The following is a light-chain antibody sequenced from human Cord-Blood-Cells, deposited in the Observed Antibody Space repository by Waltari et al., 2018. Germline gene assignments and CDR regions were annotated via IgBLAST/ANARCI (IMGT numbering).Light chain of an antibody. CDR2: QDS. Sequence: YELTQPPSVSVSPGQTASIPCSGDKLGDKYACWYQQKPGQSPVLVIYQDSKRPSGIPERFSGSNSGNTATMTISGTQAMDEADYYCQAWDSSTAVFGGGTKLTVL. CDR1: KLGDKY. CDR3: QAWDSSTAV. J-gene: IGLJ2*01. V-gene: IGLV3-1*01.